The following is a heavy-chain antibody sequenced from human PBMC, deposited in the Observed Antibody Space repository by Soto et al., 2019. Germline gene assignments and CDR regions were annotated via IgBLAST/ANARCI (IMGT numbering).Heavy chain of an antibody. CDR1: GGSFSGYY. J-gene: IGHJ4*02. CDR3: ASIARSGWHKKPIVDY. CDR2: INHSGST. V-gene: IGHV4-34*01. D-gene: IGHD6-19*01. Sequence: SETLSLTCAVYGGSFSGYYWSWIRQPPGKGLEWIGEINHSGSTNYNPSLKSRVTISVDTSKNQFSLKLSSVTAADTAVYYCASIARSGWHKKPIVDYWGQGTLVTVSS.